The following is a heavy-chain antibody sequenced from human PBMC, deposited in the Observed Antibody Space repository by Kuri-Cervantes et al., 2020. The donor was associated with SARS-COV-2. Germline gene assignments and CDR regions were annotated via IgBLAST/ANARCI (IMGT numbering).Heavy chain of an antibody. J-gene: IGHJ6*02. D-gene: IGHD1-7*01. Sequence: GESLKISCAASGFTFSSYGMHWVRQAPGKGLEWVAVIWYDGSNKYYVDSVKGRFTISRDNSKNTLYLQMNSQRAEDTAVYYCAAELVAAYGMDVWGQGTTVTVSS. CDR1: GFTFSSYG. CDR2: IWYDGSNK. CDR3: AAELVAAYGMDV. V-gene: IGHV3-33*01.